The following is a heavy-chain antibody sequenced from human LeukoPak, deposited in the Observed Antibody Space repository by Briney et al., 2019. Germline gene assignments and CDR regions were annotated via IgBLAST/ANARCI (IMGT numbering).Heavy chain of an antibody. D-gene: IGHD3-3*01. J-gene: IGHJ5*02. CDR1: GDSVSSNSAA. CDR3: ARQGFRRFDP. Sequence: SQTLSLTCAISGDSVSSNSAAWNWIRQSPSRGLEWLGRTYYRSKWYSDYAVSVKSRTTVNPDTSKNQFSLHLNSVTPEDTAVYYCARQGFRRFDPWGQGTLVTVSS. CDR2: TYYRSKWYS. V-gene: IGHV6-1*01.